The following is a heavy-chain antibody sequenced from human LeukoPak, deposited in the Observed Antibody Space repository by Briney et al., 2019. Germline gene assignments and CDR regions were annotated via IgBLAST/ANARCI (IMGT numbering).Heavy chain of an antibody. J-gene: IGHJ4*02. V-gene: IGHV4-59*01. Sequence: SETLSLTCTVSGDSISTYYWSWIRQPPGKGLEWIGYIYYRVTSDYNPSLKSRGTMSVDMSTRQISLKLSSVTVADTAVYYCARAVGGDGSGSLWGPGTLVTVSS. CDR2: IYYRVTS. CDR1: GDSISTYY. D-gene: IGHD3-10*01. CDR3: ARAVGGDGSGSL.